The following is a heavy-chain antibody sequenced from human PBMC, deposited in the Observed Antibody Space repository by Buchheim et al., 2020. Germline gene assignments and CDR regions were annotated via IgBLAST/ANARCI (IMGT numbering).Heavy chain of an antibody. Sequence: QLQLQESGPGLVKPSETLSLTCTVSGGSISSNNYYWGWIRQPPGKGLEWIGSIYYGGSAYYNPSLKSRVTISVDTSKNHFSLKLSSVTAADTAVYYCASCRDGYNFDYWGQGTL. CDR1: GGSISSNNYY. V-gene: IGHV4-39*02. J-gene: IGHJ4*02. CDR2: IYYGGSA. D-gene: IGHD5-24*01. CDR3: ASCRDGYNFDY.